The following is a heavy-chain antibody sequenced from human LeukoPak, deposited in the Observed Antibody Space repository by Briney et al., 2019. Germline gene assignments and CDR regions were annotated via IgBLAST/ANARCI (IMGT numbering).Heavy chain of an antibody. CDR3: ARAEWGSWLDY. V-gene: IGHV4-39*07. J-gene: IGHJ4*02. CDR1: GASISSGSYY. CDR2: IYYSGST. D-gene: IGHD3-16*01. Sequence: SETLSLTCTVSGASISSGSYYWGWIRQPPGKGLEWIGTIYYSGSTYYNPSLKSRLTISVDTSKNQFSLKLSSVTAADTAVYYCARAEWGSWLDYWGQGTLVTVSS.